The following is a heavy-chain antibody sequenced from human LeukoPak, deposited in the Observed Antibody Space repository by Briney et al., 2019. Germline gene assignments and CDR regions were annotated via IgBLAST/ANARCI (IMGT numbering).Heavy chain of an antibody. D-gene: IGHD3-3*01. CDR1: GYTFTSYD. V-gene: IGHV1-8*01. CDR3: ARESRLTYYDFWSGYSVGADWFDP. CDR2: MNPNSGNT. Sequence: GASVKVSCKASGYTFTSYDINWVRQATGQGLEWMGWMNPNSGNTGYAQKFQGRVTMTRNTSISTAYMELSSLRSEDTAVYYCARESRLTYYDFWSGYSVGADWFDPWGQGTLVTVSS. J-gene: IGHJ5*02.